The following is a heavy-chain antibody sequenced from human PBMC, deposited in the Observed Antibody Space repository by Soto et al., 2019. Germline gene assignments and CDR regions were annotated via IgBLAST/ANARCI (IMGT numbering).Heavy chain of an antibody. D-gene: IGHD1-26*01. Sequence: PSETLSLTCTVSFGSLSRCGYYWSWIRHHPGKGLGGIGYIYYSGSTYYNPSLKSRVTISVDTSKNQFSLKLSSVTAADTAVYYCARASAPGEMGALYYFDYWGQGTLVTVSS. J-gene: IGHJ4*02. CDR3: ARASAPGEMGALYYFDY. V-gene: IGHV4-31*03. CDR1: FGSLSRCGYY. CDR2: IYYSGST.